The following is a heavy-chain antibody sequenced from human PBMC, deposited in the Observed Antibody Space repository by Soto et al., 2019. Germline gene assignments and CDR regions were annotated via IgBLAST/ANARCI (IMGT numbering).Heavy chain of an antibody. CDR2: IYYSGNT. J-gene: IGHJ4*02. CDR1: GDSISSGDYY. Sequence: PSETLSLTCTVSGDSISSGDYYWSWIRQPPGKGLEWIGCIYYSGNTYYNPSLKSRFSISVDTSKNQFSLKLSSVTAADTAVYYCARDHPHSYGVYYFDYWGQGTPVTVSS. D-gene: IGHD5-18*01. V-gene: IGHV4-30-4*01. CDR3: ARDHPHSYGVYYFDY.